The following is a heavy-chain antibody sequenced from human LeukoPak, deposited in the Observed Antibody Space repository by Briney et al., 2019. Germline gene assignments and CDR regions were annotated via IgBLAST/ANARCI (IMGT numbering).Heavy chain of an antibody. CDR3: ARDIPAPGICFDY. V-gene: IGHV3-7*01. Sequence: GGSLRLSCEVSGFTFSSFWMSWVRQAPGKGLEWVANINQDGSEKYYVDSVKGRFTISRDNAKNSLFLQMNSLRAEDTAVYYCARDIPAPGICFDYWGQGTLVTVSS. D-gene: IGHD6-13*01. J-gene: IGHJ4*02. CDR2: INQDGSEK. CDR1: GFTFSSFW.